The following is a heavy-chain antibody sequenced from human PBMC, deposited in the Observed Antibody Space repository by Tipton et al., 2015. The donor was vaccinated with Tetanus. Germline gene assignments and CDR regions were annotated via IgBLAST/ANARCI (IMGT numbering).Heavy chain of an antibody. CDR3: ARAHCTDGVCNFDF. CDR2: IYPGDSDT. D-gene: IGHD2-8*01. J-gene: IGHJ4*02. Sequence: QLVQSGGEVKKPGESLKISCKGSGYIFNNYWIGWVRQKPGKGLEWMGIIYPGDSDTRYSPSFQGQVTISVDKSINTAYLQWSSLKASDTSMFYCARAHCTDGVCNFDFWGQGALVIVAS. CDR1: GYIFNNYW. V-gene: IGHV5-51*01.